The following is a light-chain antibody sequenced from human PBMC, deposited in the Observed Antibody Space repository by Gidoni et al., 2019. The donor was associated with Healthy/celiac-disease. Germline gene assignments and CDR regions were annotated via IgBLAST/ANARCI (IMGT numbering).Light chain of an antibody. CDR1: SSDVGGYKY. Sequence: QSALTQPAPVSGSPGQSITISCTGTSSDVGGYKYVSWYQQHPGKAPKLMIYDVSNRPSGVSNRFSGSKSGNTASLTISGLRAEYEADYYCSSYTSSSTVVFGGGTKLTVL. J-gene: IGLJ2*01. CDR3: SSYTSSSTVV. CDR2: DVS. V-gene: IGLV2-14*03.